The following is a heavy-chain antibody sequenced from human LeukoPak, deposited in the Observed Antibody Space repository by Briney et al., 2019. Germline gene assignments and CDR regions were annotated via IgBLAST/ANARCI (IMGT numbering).Heavy chain of an antibody. V-gene: IGHV3-33*01. Sequence: GGSLRLSCETSGFTFRNYGMHWVRQAPGKGLEWVAAISYDGNIKYYVDSVKGRFIISRDNSRNTLYLEVNSLRAEDTAVYFCVRGYYGSGSYHSPFDNWGQGTLVTVSS. CDR2: ISYDGNIK. D-gene: IGHD3-10*01. CDR3: VRGYYGSGSYHSPFDN. J-gene: IGHJ4*01. CDR1: GFTFRNYG.